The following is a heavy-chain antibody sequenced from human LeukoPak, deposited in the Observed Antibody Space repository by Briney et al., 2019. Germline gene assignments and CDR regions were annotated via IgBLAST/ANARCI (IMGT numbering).Heavy chain of an antibody. D-gene: IGHD2-2*01. CDR2: INHSGST. J-gene: IGHJ2*01. CDR3: ARLPGCSSTSCYGDWYFDL. Sequence: SETLSLTCAVYGGSFSGYYWSWIRQPPGKGLEWIGEINHSGSTNYNPSLTSRVTISVDTSKNQFSLKLSSVTAADTAVYYCARLPGCSSTSCYGDWYFDLWGRGTLVTVSS. V-gene: IGHV4-34*01. CDR1: GGSFSGYY.